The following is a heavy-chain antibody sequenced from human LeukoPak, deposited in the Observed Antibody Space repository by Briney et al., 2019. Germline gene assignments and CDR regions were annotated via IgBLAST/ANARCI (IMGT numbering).Heavy chain of an antibody. CDR1: GGSISSYY. V-gene: IGHV4-59*01. D-gene: IGHD6-13*01. Sequence: SETLSLTCTVSGGSISSYYWSWIRQPPGKGLEWIGYIYYSGSTNYNPPLKSRVTISVDTSKNQFSLKLSSVTAADTAVYYCARLDGVIAAAGSPYYYYGMDVWGQGTTVTVSS. CDR3: ARLDGVIAAAGSPYYYYGMDV. CDR2: IYYSGST. J-gene: IGHJ6*02.